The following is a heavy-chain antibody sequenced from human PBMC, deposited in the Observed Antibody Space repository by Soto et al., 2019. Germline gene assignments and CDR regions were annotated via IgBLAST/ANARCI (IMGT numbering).Heavy chain of an antibody. V-gene: IGHV3-30-3*01. D-gene: IGHD2-15*01. CDR1: GCTFSSYA. CDR3: ARAEEDCSGGSCYYFDY. CDR2: ISYDGSNK. J-gene: IGHJ4*02. Sequence: PGGSLRLSCAAPGCTFSSYAMHWVRQAPGKGLEWVAVISYDGSNKYYADSVKGRFTISRDNSKNTLYLQMNSLRAEDTAVYYCARAEEDCSGGSCYYFDYWGQGTLVTVSS.